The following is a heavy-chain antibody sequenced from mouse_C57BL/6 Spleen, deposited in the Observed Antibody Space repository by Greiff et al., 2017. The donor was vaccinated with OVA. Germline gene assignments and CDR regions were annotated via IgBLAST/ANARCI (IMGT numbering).Heavy chain of an antibody. D-gene: IGHD2-5*01. CDR2: LDPENGET. CDR1: GFNIKDYY. V-gene: IGHV14-2*01. CDR3: AREGLYSSNSERFFSY. Sequence: EVQLQQSGAELVKPGASVKLSCTASGFNIKDYYMHWVKQRTEQGLEWIGRLDPENGETKYAPKFKGKATITADTSSNTAYLQLSTLTSEDTAVYYCAREGLYSSNSERFFSYRGQKTLVTVSA. J-gene: IGHJ3*01.